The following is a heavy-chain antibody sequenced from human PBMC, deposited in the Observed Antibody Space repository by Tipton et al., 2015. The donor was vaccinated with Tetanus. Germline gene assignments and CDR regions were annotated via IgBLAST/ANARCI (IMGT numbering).Heavy chain of an antibody. D-gene: IGHD3-10*01. J-gene: IGHJ6*02. V-gene: IGHV3-15*01. CDR2: IRSKTDRETT. CDR3: TTSAELAYPYNYYGLDV. CDR1: GFTFTNAY. Sequence: SLRLSCAASGFTFTNAYMTWVRQAPGKGLEWVGLIRSKTDRETTDYAVPVKGRFTISRDDSKSTLYLQMNSLKTEDTGVYYCTTSAELAYPYNYYGLDVWGQGTTVTVSS.